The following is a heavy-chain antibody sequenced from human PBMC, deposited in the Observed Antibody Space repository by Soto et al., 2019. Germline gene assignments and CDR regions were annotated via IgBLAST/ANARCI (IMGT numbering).Heavy chain of an antibody. CDR2: IYYSGST. V-gene: IGHV4-59*01. J-gene: IGHJ5*02. CDR3: ARGQRTKHNTNWFDP. D-gene: IGHD2-2*01. CDR1: GGSISSYY. Sequence: PSETLSLTCTVSGGSISSYYWSWIRQPPGKGLEWIGYIYYSGSTNYNPSLKSRVTISVDTSKNQFSLKLSSVTAADTAVYYCARGQRTKHNTNWFDPWGQGTLVTVSS.